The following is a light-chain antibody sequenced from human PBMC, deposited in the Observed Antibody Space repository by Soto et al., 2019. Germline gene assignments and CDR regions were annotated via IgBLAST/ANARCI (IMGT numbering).Light chain of an antibody. CDR3: LLYYGGQLGV. V-gene: IGLV7-43*01. CDR2: STN. J-gene: IGLJ2*01. Sequence: QTVVTQEPSLTVSPGGTVTLTCATSTGAVTSGYYPNWFQQKPGQAPMAVLYSTNTKYSWTPAPFSGSLLGGKAALTLSGVQPEDEADYYCLLYYGGQLGVFGGGTKVTVL. CDR1: TGAVTSGYY.